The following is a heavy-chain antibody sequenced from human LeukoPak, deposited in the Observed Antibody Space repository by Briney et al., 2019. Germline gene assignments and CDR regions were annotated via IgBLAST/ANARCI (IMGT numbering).Heavy chain of an antibody. CDR2: INPNSGGT. CDR3: ARVGVRQGYSGYLRY. CDR1: GYTFTGYY. D-gene: IGHD5-12*01. V-gene: IGHV1-2*04. Sequence: AASVKVSCKASGYTFTGYYMHWVRQAPGQGLEWMGWINPNSGGTNYAQKFQGWVTMTRDTSISTAYMELSRLRSDDTAVYYCARVGVRQGYSGYLRYWGQGTLVTVSS. J-gene: IGHJ4*02.